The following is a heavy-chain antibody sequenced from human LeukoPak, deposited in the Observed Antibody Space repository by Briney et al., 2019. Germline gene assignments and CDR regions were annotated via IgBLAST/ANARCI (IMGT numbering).Heavy chain of an antibody. CDR3: ARDRQQLVRGDHFDY. CDR2: IYYSGST. Sequence: KPSETLSLTCTVSGGSISSSSYYWGWIRQPPGKGLEWIGSIYYSGSTYYSPSLKSRVTISLDTSKNQFSLKLSSVTAADTAVYHCARDRQQLVRGDHFDYWGQGTLVTVSS. V-gene: IGHV4-39*07. CDR1: GGSISSSSYY. D-gene: IGHD6-13*01. J-gene: IGHJ4*02.